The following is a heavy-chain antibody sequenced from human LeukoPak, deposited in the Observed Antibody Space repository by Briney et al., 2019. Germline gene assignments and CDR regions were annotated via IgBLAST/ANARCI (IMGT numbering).Heavy chain of an antibody. CDR3: AKLGGEQLGSWFDP. V-gene: IGHV3-23*01. J-gene: IGHJ5*02. D-gene: IGHD6-6*01. Sequence: GGSLTLSCAVSGFTFSSYAMGWVRPPPGKGLEWVSAISGSGGSTYYADSVKGRFTISRDSSKTTLYLQMNSLRAEDTAVYYCAKLGGEQLGSWFDPWGQGTLVTVS. CDR2: ISGSGGST. CDR1: GFTFSSYA.